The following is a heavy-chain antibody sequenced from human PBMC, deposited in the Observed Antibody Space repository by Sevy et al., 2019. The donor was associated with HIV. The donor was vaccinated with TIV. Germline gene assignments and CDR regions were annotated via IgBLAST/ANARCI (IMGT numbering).Heavy chain of an antibody. V-gene: IGHV4-59*01. J-gene: IGHJ4*02. CDR1: GGSMNIYY. D-gene: IGHD1-20*01. CDR2: IYYSGST. CDR3: ARVGFNWNDVDY. Sequence: SETLSLTCTVSGGSMNIYYWSWIRHPPGKGLEWIGYIYYSGSTNYNPSLKSRVTISVDTSKNQFSLKLRSVTAADTAVYYCARVGFNWNDVDYWGQGTLVTVSS.